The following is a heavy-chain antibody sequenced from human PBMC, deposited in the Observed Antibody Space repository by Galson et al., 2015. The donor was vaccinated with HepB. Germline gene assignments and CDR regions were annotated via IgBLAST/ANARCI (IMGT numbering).Heavy chain of an antibody. V-gene: IGHV3-73*01. CDR3: ARGIIEVSGTPNNLVQYYHGMDI. CDR2: IRSKASSHAT. CDR1: GFTFSGSA. D-gene: IGHD6-19*01. J-gene: IGHJ6*02. Sequence: SLRLSCAASGFTFSGSAIHWVRQASGKGLEWVGRIRSKASSHATAYTASLKGRFTISRDDSKNTAYLHMNSLKTEDTAVYYCARGIIEVSGTPNNLVQYYHGMDIWGQGTTVIVSS.